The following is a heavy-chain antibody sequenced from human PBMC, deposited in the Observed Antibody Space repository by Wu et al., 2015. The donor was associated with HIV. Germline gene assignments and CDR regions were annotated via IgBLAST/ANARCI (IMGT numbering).Heavy chain of an antibody. J-gene: IGHJ3*02. V-gene: IGHV1-18*04. CDR3: SRGSNSWASDI. CDR1: GYSFRSSG. Sequence: QGQLVQSGSEMKKPGASVKVSCKASGYSFRSSGISWVRQAPGQGLEWVGWISAYNGNTDYAPKLLGRVTLTTDTSTNTAYLDLTSLRGDDTAVYYCSRGSNSWASDIWGQGTKGHRLL. D-gene: IGHD2-2*01. CDR2: ISAYNGNT.